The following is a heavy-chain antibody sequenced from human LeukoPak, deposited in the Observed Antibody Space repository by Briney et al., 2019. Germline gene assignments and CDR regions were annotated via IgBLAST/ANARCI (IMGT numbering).Heavy chain of an antibody. J-gene: IGHJ4*02. CDR3: ARTGGELGDFDY. CDR2: IYYSGST. CDR1: GGSISSSSYY. Sequence: SETLSITCTVSGGSISSSSYYWGWIRQPPGKGLEWIGSIYYSGSTYYNPSLKSRVTISVDTSKNQFSLKLSSVTAADTAVYYCARTGGELGDFDYWGQGTLVTVSS. D-gene: IGHD7-27*01. V-gene: IGHV4-39*01.